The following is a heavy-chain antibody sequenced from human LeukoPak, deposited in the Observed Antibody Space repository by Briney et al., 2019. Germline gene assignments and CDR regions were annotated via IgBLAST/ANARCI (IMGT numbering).Heavy chain of an antibody. CDR1: GFTFSGSA. Sequence: GGSLKLSCAASGFTFSGSAMHWVRQASGKGLEWVGRIRSKANGYTTAYGASVKGRFTISRDDTQRATYVQMNSLKIEDTAVYYCTRLAGGDAFDIWGPGTMVTVSS. J-gene: IGHJ3*02. CDR2: IRSKANGYTT. D-gene: IGHD2-15*01. V-gene: IGHV3-73*01. CDR3: TRLAGGDAFDI.